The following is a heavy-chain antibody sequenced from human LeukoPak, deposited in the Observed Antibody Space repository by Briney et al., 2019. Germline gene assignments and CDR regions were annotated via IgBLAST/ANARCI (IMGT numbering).Heavy chain of an antibody. CDR1: GYSFTSYG. Sequence: ASVKVPCKASGYSFTSYGISWVRQAPGQGLEWMGWISADNGKTNYAQNLQGRVTVTTDTSTSTAYMELRTLRSDDTAVYYCARDPLYALDIWGQGTMVTVSS. CDR3: ARDPLYALDI. V-gene: IGHV1-18*01. J-gene: IGHJ3*02. CDR2: ISADNGKT.